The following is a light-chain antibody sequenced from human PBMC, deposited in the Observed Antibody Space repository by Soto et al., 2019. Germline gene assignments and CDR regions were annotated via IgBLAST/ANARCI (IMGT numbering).Light chain of an antibody. V-gene: IGKV3-20*01. CDR1: QSITNNY. Sequence: EIVLTQCPVTLSLSPGERATLSCRASQSITNNYLAWYQQKPGRAHRLLIYGASSRATGIPDRFSGSGSGTDFTLTISRLEPEDFATYYCQQYDNYPLTFGGGTKVDIK. CDR2: GAS. CDR3: QQYDNYPLT. J-gene: IGKJ4*01.